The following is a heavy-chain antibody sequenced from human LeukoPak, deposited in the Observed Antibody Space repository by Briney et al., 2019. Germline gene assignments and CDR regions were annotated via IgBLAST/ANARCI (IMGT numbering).Heavy chain of an antibody. Sequence: SETLSLTCTVSGGSISSSSYYWGWIRQSPGKGLEWIGSVCYSGTTYYNPSLKSRVTLSVDTSKNQFSLKLSSVTAADTAVYYCAILASTNVWYYFDYWGQGTLVTVSS. CDR1: GGSISSSSYY. J-gene: IGHJ4*02. D-gene: IGHD3-16*01. CDR3: AILASTNVWYYFDY. V-gene: IGHV4-39*07. CDR2: VCYSGTT.